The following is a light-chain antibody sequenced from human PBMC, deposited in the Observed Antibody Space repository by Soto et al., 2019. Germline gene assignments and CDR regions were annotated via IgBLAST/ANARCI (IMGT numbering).Light chain of an antibody. J-gene: IGLJ1*01. CDR2: GNS. CDR1: SSNIGAGYD. CDR3: QSYDSSLSGYV. Sequence: QSVLTQPASGSGAPGQRGTISSTRSSSNIGAGYDVHWYQQLPGTAPKLLIYGNSNRPSGVPDRFSGSKSGTSASLAITGLQAEDEADYYCQSYDSSLSGYVFGTGTKVTVL. V-gene: IGLV1-40*01.